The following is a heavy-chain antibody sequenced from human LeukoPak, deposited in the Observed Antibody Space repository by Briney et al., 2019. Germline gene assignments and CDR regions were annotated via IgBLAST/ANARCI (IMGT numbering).Heavy chain of an antibody. V-gene: IGHV3-13*01. Sequence: PGGSLRLSCAASGFTFTTYDMHWVRQATGKGLEWVSAIGTTSDTYYPGSVKGRFTISRENAKNSLYLQMNSLRAEDTAVYYCARDIRWGACDLWGQGTMVTVSS. CDR3: ARDIRWGACDL. CDR1: GFTFTTYD. J-gene: IGHJ3*01. D-gene: IGHD5-24*01. CDR2: IGTTSDT.